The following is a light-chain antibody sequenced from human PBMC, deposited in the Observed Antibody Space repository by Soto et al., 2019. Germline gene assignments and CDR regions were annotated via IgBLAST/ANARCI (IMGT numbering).Light chain of an antibody. Sequence: DIQMTQSASSLSASLGDTVTLTCRASEDIGHFLAWYQQRPGTVPKLLIYATSRLQPGVPSRFSGSGSGTDFTLTINTLQPEDVATYFCLKYNKDAPGAFGQGTKVDIK. CDR1: EDIGHF. V-gene: IGKV1-27*01. CDR3: LKYNKDAPGA. J-gene: IGKJ1*01. CDR2: ATS.